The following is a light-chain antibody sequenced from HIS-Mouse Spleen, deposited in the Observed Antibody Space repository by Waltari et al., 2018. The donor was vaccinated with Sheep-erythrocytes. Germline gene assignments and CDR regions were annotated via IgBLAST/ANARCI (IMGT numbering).Light chain of an antibody. J-gene: IGLJ1*01. CDR3: AACDDSLNGYV. CDR1: ISNIGRNT. CDR2: TNN. V-gene: IGLV1-44*01. Sequence: QSVLTQPPSSSGTPVQRVTIPCSGSISNIGRNTVNRYPQLPRTAPTLLIYTNNPRPPGVPDRFSGSKSGTSASLAISGLQSEDEADYYCAACDDSLNGYVFGTGTKLTVL.